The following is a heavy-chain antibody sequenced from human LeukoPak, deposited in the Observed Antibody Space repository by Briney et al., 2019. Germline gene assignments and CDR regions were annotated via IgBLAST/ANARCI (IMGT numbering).Heavy chain of an antibody. J-gene: IGHJ4*02. CDR2: IRSKGYRGTK. CDR3: TRVRSGNDFDY. V-gene: IGHV3-49*04. CDR1: GFTFRNHA. D-gene: IGHD3-10*01. Sequence: GGSLRLSCSGFGFTFRNHAMSWVRQAPGQGVEGVGLIRSKGYRGTKEYAASVEGRFSLSRDDSKSFVYLQMSSLKTEDTAVYYCTRVRSGNDFDYWGQGTLITVSS.